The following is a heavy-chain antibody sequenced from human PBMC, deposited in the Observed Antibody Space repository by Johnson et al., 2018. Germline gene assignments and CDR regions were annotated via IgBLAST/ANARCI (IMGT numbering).Heavy chain of an antibody. CDR2: ISGSGGST. CDR1: GFTFSSYV. CDR3: AKKTVYFGSGSYYYFDN. Sequence: EVQLVESGGGLVQXGGSXRLXCAASGFTFSSYVMTWVRQAPGKGLDWVSDISGSGGSTYYADFVKGRFTISRDNSKNTLYLHMRSLRAEETAVYYCAKKTVYFGSGSYYYFDNWGQGTLVTVSS. V-gene: IGHV3-23*04. J-gene: IGHJ4*02. D-gene: IGHD3-10*01.